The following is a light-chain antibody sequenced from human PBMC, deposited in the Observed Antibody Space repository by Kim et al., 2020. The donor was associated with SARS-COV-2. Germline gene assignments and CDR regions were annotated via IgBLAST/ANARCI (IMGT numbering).Light chain of an antibody. CDR3: QTWGTGIGV. J-gene: IGLJ2*01. Sequence: PVKLSCTLSSGHSSDRIAWHQQQPEKGPRFLMKVNSDGSHRKGDGIPDRFSGSSSGAERYLTISSLQSEDEADYYCQTWGTGIGVFGGGTQLTVL. CDR1: SGHSSDR. V-gene: IGLV4-69*01. CDR2: VNSDGSH.